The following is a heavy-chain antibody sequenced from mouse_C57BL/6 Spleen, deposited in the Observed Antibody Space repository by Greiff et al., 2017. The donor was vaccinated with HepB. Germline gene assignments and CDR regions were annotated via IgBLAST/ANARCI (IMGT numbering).Heavy chain of an antibody. D-gene: IGHD2-1*01. V-gene: IGHV14-4*01. CDR3: TTGNYRSYYAMDY. Sequence: EVKLVESGAELVRPGASVKLSCTASGFNIKDDYMHWVKQRPEQGLEWIGWIDPENGDTEYASKFQGKATITADTSSNTAYLQLSSLTSEDTAVYYCTTGNYRSYYAMDYWGQGTSVTVSS. CDR1: GFNIKDDY. CDR2: IDPENGDT. J-gene: IGHJ4*01.